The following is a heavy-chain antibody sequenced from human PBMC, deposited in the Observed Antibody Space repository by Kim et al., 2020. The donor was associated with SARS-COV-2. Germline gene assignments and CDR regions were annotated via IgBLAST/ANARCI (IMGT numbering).Heavy chain of an antibody. V-gene: IGHV5-10-1*01. Sequence: GESLKISCKGSGYSFTSYWISWVRQMPGKGLEWMGRIDPSDSYTNNSPSFQGHVTISSDKSISTAYLQWSSLKASDTAMYYCARPHYYGSGYYYYYYGMDVWGQGATVTVSS. J-gene: IGHJ6*02. D-gene: IGHD3-10*01. CDR3: ARPHYYGSGYYYYYYGMDV. CDR1: GYSFTSYW. CDR2: IDPSDSYT.